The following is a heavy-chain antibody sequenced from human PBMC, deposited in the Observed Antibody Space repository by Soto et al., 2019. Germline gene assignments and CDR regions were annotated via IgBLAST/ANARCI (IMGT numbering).Heavy chain of an antibody. CDR3: ARDSRYCSSTSCYTVVGGYYYYGMDV. Sequence: PSETLSLTCTVSGGSISSGDYYWSWIRQPPGKGLEWIGYIYYSGSTYYNPSLKSRVTISVDTSKNQFSLKLSSVTAADTAAYYCARDSRYCSSTSCYTVVGGYYYYGMDVWGQGTTVTVSS. V-gene: IGHV4-30-4*01. J-gene: IGHJ6*02. CDR2: IYYSGST. D-gene: IGHD2-2*02. CDR1: GGSISSGDYY.